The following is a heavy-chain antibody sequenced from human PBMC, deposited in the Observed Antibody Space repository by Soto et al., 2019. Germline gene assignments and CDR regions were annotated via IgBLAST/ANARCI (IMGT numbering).Heavy chain of an antibody. CDR3: AKDRTGDPIADDAFDI. V-gene: IGHV3-23*01. J-gene: IGHJ3*02. D-gene: IGHD7-27*01. CDR2: ISGSGGST. CDR1: GFTFSSYA. Sequence: GGSLRLSCAASGFTFSSYAMSWVRQAPGKGLEWVSAISGSGGSTYYADSVKGRFTISRDNSKNTLYLQMNSLRAEDTAVYYCAKDRTGDPIADDAFDIWGQGTMVTVSS.